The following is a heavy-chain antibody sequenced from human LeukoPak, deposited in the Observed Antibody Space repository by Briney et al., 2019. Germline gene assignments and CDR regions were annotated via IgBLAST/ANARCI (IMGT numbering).Heavy chain of an antibody. CDR3: ARHYYDSSGQLLYAFDI. V-gene: IGHV3-21*01. J-gene: IGHJ3*02. CDR2: ISSSGGSL. CDR1: GFTFSTYS. Sequence: GGSLRLSCAASGFTFSTYSMNWVRQAPGKGLEWVSSISSSGGSLYYADSVKGRFTISRDNAKNSLYLQMNSLRAEDTAVYSCARHYYDSSGQLLYAFDIWGQGTMVTVSS. D-gene: IGHD3-22*01.